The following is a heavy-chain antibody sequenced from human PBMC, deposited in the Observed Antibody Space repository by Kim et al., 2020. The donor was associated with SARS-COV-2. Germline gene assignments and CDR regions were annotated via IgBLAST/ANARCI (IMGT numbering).Heavy chain of an antibody. CDR1: GFRFGSYA. Sequence: GGSLRLSCVASGFRFGSYAMSWVRQAPGKGLEWVSTFRGHDNATYYADSVKGRFIISRDNSKDTLYLQMDNLRVDDTATYYCFPPFGQGTLVTVSS. J-gene: IGHJ5*02. V-gene: IGHV3-23*01. CDR3: FPP. CDR2: FRGHDNAT.